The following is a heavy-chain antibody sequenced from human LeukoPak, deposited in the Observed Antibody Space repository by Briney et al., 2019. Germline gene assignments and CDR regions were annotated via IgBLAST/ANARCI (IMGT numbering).Heavy chain of an antibody. CDR3: ARDPSNTNGNYPYFDY. V-gene: IGHV1-18*04. Sequence: ASVKVSCKASGYTFTSYYMHWVRQAPGQGLEWMGWISAYNGDTKYAQNFQGRVTITTDTSTTTAYMELRSLRFDDTAVYYCARDPSNTNGNYPYFDYWGQGTLVTVSS. CDR1: GYTFTSYY. J-gene: IGHJ4*02. CDR2: ISAYNGDT. D-gene: IGHD2-8*01.